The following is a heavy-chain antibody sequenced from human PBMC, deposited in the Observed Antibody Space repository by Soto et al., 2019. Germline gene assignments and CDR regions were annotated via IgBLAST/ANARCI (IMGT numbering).Heavy chain of an antibody. CDR3: ARGLFGQQWLVGFDT. J-gene: IGHJ4*02. CDR1: GGSFSNYI. D-gene: IGHD6-19*01. Sequence: QVHLVQSGAEVKKPGSSVKVSCKASGGSFSNYIFAWVRQAPGQGLGWMGGTIPMFATAQYAQKLQGRVTITADESTSTVYMDLTSLRSDDTAVYYCARGLFGQQWLVGFDTWGQGTLVTVSS. V-gene: IGHV1-69*01. CDR2: TIPMFATA.